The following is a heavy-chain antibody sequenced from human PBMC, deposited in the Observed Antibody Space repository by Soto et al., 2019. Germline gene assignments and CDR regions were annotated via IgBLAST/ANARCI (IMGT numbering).Heavy chain of an antibody. CDR3: ARGLQWLVYYYGMDV. D-gene: IGHD6-19*01. J-gene: IGHJ6*02. CDR2: INHSGST. Sequence: SETLSLTCTVSGGSISGYYWSWIRQPPGKGLEWIGEINHSGSTNYNPSLKSRVTISVDTSKNQFSLKLSSVTAADTAVYYCARGLQWLVYYYGMDVWGQGTTVTVSS. V-gene: IGHV4-34*01. CDR1: GGSISGYY.